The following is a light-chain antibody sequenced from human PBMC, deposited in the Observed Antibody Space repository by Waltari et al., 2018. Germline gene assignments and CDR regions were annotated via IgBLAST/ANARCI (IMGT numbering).Light chain of an antibody. J-gene: IGLJ2*01. Sequence: SYELTQSPSVSLSPGQTARITCSGDAVPKKYANCYQKKPGQAPVLIIFKDRERPSWIPERFSGSTSGTTGTLTITGVQAEDEADYYCLSPETRGSWVFGGGTKLTVL. CDR3: LSPETRGSWV. CDR1: AVPKKY. V-gene: IGLV3-25*03. CDR2: KDR.